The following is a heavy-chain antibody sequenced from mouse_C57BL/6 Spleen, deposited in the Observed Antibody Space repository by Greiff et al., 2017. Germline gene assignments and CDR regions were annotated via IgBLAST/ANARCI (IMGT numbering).Heavy chain of an antibody. CDR2: IYPGDGDT. V-gene: IGHV1-82*01. J-gene: IGHJ4*01. CDR1: GYAFSSSW. CDR3: ARSPREAMDY. Sequence: VQLLQSGPELVKPGASVKISCKASGYAFSSSWMNWVKQRPGKGLEWIGRIYPGDGDTNYNGKFKGKATLTADKTSSPAYMQLSSLTSEDTAVYFCARSPREAMDYWGQGTSVTVSS.